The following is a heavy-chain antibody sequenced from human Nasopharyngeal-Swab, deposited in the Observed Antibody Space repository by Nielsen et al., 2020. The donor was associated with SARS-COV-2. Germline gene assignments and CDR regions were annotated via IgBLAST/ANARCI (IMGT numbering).Heavy chain of an antibody. CDR1: GFPFSTSV. CDR2: ISTSGDTT. V-gene: IGHV3-23*01. CDR3: AKVARGVYNYMDV. J-gene: IGHJ6*03. Sequence: GGSLRLSCAASGFPFSTSVMTWVRQAPGKGLDWVSLISTSGDTTFYTNSVEGRFTISRDNSRNTLFLQMSSLRAEDTAVYYCAKVARGVYNYMDVWGKGTTVTVS. D-gene: IGHD2-8*01.